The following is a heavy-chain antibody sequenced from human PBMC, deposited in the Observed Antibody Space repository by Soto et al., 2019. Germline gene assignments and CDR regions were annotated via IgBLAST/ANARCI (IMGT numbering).Heavy chain of an antibody. Sequence: LGESLKISCRGSGYSFTNYWIGWVRQMPGRGLEWMGLIYPGGSEARYSPSFQGQVTISADRSTSTAYLQWSSLKASDTAMYYCASPRTVTTVGSYYYHGMDVWGQGTTVTVSS. V-gene: IGHV5-51*01. J-gene: IGHJ6*02. D-gene: IGHD4-17*01. CDR1: GYSFTNYW. CDR3: ASPRTVTTVGSYYYHGMDV. CDR2: IYPGGSEA.